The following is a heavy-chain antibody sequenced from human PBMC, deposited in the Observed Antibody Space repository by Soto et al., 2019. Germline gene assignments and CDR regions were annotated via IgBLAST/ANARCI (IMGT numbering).Heavy chain of an antibody. Sequence: SETLSLTCAVYGGSFSGYYWSWIRQPPGKGLEWIGEINHSGSTNYNPSLKSRVTISVDTSKNQFSLKLSSVTAADTAVYYCARGVADFDYWGQGTLVTVSS. D-gene: IGHD5-12*01. V-gene: IGHV4-34*01. CDR2: INHSGST. CDR1: GGSFSGYY. CDR3: ARGVADFDY. J-gene: IGHJ4*02.